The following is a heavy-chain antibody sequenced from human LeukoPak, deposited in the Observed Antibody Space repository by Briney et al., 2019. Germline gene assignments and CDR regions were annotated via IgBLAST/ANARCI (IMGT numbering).Heavy chain of an antibody. CDR1: GASISRHY. Sequence: SETLSLTCIVSGASISRHYWSWIRQSPGKGLGWIGYISASGRTNYNPALTSRVTISGDTSKNQFSLRLTSVTAADTAVYYCARHRENSYQSSHMGFDPWRPGILVTVPP. D-gene: IGHD3-22*01. J-gene: IGHJ5*02. V-gene: IGHV4-4*09. CDR2: ISASGRT. CDR3: ARHRENSYQSSHMGFDP.